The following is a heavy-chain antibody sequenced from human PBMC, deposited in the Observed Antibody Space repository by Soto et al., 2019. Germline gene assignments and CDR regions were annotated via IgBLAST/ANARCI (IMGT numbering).Heavy chain of an antibody. J-gene: IGHJ4*02. D-gene: IGHD3-22*01. V-gene: IGHV1-2*02. Sequence: QVQLVQSGAEVKKPGASVKVSCKASGYTFTGYYMHWVRQAPGQGLEWMGWINPNSGGTNYAQKCQGRVTMTRDTSISTAYMELSRLRSDDTAVYYCARDDSSGYYYFWGQGTLVTVSS. CDR1: GYTFTGYY. CDR2: INPNSGGT. CDR3: ARDDSSGYYYF.